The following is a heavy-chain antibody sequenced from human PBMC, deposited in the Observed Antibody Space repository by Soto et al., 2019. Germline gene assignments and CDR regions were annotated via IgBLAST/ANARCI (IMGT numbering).Heavy chain of an antibody. CDR3: ARGYCISTSCYAPYYYYGMDV. J-gene: IGHJ6*02. CDR2: IIHIFGTA. D-gene: IGHD2-2*01. CDR1: GCTFSSYA. Sequence: QVQLVQSGAEVKKPGSSVKVSCKASGCTFSSYAISWVRHAPGQGLEWMGGIIHIFGTANYAQKFQGRVTITADESTSTAYMELSSLRSEDTAVYYWARGYCISTSCYAPYYYYGMDVWGPGTTVTVSS. V-gene: IGHV1-69*12.